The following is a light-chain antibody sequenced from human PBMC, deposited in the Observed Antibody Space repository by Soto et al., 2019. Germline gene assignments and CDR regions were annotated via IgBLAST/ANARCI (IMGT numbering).Light chain of an antibody. V-gene: IGKV3-15*01. CDR1: QSVSSN. CDR3: QQYGSSGT. J-gene: IGKJ1*01. Sequence: EIVMTQSPAALSVSRGERAALCCRASQSVSSNFAWYQQKPGQAPRLLIYDASTRATGIPARFSGSGSGTEFTLTISSLQSEDFAVYYCQQYGSSGTFGQGTKVDIK. CDR2: DAS.